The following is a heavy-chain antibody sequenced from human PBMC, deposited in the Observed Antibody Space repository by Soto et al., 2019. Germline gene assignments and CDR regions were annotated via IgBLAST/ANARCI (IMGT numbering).Heavy chain of an antibody. Sequence: LVESGGAVVQPGTSLRLSCEASGSIFSGYGMHWVRQAPGKGLDWVAVIWHDGSERYYADSVKGRFTISRDNSKNMLYLQMDSLRAEDTALYYCARDSIGGTAFRGFCDHWGQGTLVTVSS. CDR1: GSIFSGYG. J-gene: IGHJ4*02. CDR3: ARDSIGGTAFRGFCDH. CDR2: IWHDGSER. V-gene: IGHV3-33*01. D-gene: IGHD1-7*01.